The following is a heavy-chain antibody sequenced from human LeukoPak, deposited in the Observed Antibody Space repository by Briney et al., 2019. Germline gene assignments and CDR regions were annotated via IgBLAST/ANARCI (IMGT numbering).Heavy chain of an antibody. Sequence: SETLSLTCAVSGGSISSGGYSWSWIRQPPGKGLEWIGYIYHSGSTYYNPSLKSRVTISVDRSKNQFSLKLSSVTAADTAVYYCARGRATHLYYYYMDVWGKGTTVTASS. CDR2: IYHSGST. CDR1: GGSISSGGYS. D-gene: IGHD5-12*01. V-gene: IGHV4-30-2*01. CDR3: ARGRATHLYYYYMDV. J-gene: IGHJ6*03.